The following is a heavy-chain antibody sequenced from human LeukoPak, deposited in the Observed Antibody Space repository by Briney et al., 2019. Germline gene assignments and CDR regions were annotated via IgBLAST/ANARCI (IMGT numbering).Heavy chain of an antibody. D-gene: IGHD6-19*01. V-gene: IGHV1-46*01. Sequence: ASVKVSCKASGGTFSSYAISWVRQAPGQGLEWMGIINPSGGSTSYAQKFQGRVTMTRDTSTSTVYMELSSLRSEDTAVYYCASGSDSGWYDWFYYYGMDVWGQGTTVTVSS. CDR2: INPSGGST. CDR3: ASGSDSGWYDWFYYYGMDV. CDR1: GGTFSSYA. J-gene: IGHJ6*02.